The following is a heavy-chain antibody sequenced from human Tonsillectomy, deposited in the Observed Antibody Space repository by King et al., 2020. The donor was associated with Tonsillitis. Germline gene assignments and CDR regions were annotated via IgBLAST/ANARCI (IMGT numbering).Heavy chain of an antibody. CDR3: ARGSSGWGDDAFDI. V-gene: IGHV3-20*01. Sequence: QLVQSGGGVVRPGGSLRLSCAASGFTFDDYGMSWVRQAPGKGLEWVSGINWNGGSTGFADSVKGRFTISRDNAKNSLYLQMNSLRAEDTALYHCARGSSGWGDDAFDIWGQGTMVTVSS. CDR1: GFTFDDYG. D-gene: IGHD6-19*01. CDR2: INWNGGST. J-gene: IGHJ3*02.